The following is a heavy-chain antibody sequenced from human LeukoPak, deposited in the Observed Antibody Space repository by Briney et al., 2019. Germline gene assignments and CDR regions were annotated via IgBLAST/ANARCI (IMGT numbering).Heavy chain of an antibody. V-gene: IGHV1-46*01. J-gene: IGHJ4*02. Sequence: NFQGRVTKTRDTSTSTVYMELSSLRSEDTAVYYCARENPIKSWDYWGQGTLVTVSS. CDR3: ARENPIKSWDY. D-gene: IGHD1-14*01.